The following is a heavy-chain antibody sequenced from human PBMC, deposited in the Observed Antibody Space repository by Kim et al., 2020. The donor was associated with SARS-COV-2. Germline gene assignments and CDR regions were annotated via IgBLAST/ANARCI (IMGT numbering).Heavy chain of an antibody. J-gene: IGHJ4*02. CDR1: GGSISGYY. D-gene: IGHD6-13*01. V-gene: IGHV4-59*08. Sequence: SETLSLTCTVSGGSISGYYWSWIRQPPGKGLEWIGYIYYSGSTNYNTSLKSRVTISVDTSKNQFSLKLSSVTAADTAVYYCARMSSSWYLDYWGQGTLVTVSS. CDR2: IYYSGST. CDR3: ARMSSSWYLDY.